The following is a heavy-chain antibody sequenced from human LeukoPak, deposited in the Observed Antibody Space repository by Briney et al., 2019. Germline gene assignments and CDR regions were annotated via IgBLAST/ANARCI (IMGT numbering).Heavy chain of an antibody. CDR2: ISSSSSTI. CDR3: ARDLCSSTSCYSDY. J-gene: IGHJ4*02. D-gene: IGHD2-2*01. V-gene: IGHV3-48*01. Sequence: GGSLGLSCAASGFTFSSYSMNWVRQARGKWLEWVSYISSSSSTIYYADSVKGRFTISRDNAKNSLYLQMNSLRAEDTDVYYCARDLCSSTSCYSDYWGQGTLVTVSS. CDR1: GFTFSSYS.